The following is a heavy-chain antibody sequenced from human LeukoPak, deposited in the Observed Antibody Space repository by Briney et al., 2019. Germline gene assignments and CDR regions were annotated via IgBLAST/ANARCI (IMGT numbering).Heavy chain of an antibody. D-gene: IGHD3-10*01. CDR1: GFTFSSND. Sequence: PGGSLRLSCAASGFTFSSNDMHWVRQATGKGLEWVSGIGTAGDTYYPGSVKGRFTISRDNARNSLYLQMNSLRAGDTAVYYCARKVTTVRGVIGYFDLWGRGTLVTVSS. J-gene: IGHJ2*01. CDR3: ARKVTTVRGVIGYFDL. CDR2: IGTAGDT. V-gene: IGHV3-13*01.